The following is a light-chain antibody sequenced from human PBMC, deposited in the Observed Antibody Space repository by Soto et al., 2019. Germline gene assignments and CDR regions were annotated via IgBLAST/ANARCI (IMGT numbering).Light chain of an antibody. CDR3: CSSAGSTTFV. J-gene: IGLJ1*01. V-gene: IGLV2-23*01. CDR1: SSDVGSYNL. Sequence: QSVLTQPASVSGSPGQSITISCTGTSSDVGSYNLVSLYQQHPGKAPKLMIYEGSKRPSGVSNRFSGSKSGNTASLTISGLQAEDEADYYCCSSAGSTTFVLGTGKKVTV. CDR2: EGS.